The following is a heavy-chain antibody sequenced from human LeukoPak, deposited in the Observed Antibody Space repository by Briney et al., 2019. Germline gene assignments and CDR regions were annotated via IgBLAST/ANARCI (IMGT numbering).Heavy chain of an antibody. D-gene: IGHD3-3*01. CDR3: ARGSLWSGYYTPFDY. J-gene: IGHJ4*02. Sequence: PGGSLRLSCAASGFTFSSYAMHWVRQAPGKGLEWVAVISYDGSNKYYADSVKGRFTISRDNSKNTLYLQMNSLRAEGTAVYYCARGSLWSGYYTPFDYWGQGTLVTVSS. V-gene: IGHV3-30-3*01. CDR2: ISYDGSNK. CDR1: GFTFSSYA.